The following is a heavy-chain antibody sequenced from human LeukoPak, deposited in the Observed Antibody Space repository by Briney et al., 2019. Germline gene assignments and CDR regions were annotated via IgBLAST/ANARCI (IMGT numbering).Heavy chain of an antibody. CDR1: GFTFSSYS. D-gene: IGHD5-18*01. J-gene: IGHJ6*02. CDR3: ARDGTAMVSYYYGMDV. V-gene: IGHV3-21*01. Sequence: GGSLRLSCAASGFTFSSYSMNWVRQAPGKGLEWVSSISSSSSYIYYADSVKGRFTISRDNAKNSLYLQMISLRAEDTAVYYCARDGTAMVSYYYGMDVWGQGTTVTVSS. CDR2: ISSSSSYI.